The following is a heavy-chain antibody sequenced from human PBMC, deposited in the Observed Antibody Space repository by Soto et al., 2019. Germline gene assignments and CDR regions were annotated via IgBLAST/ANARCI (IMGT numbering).Heavy chain of an antibody. Sequence: SETLSLTCTVSGDSISSGDYYWSWIRQPPGKGLEWIGYIYYTGSTNYNPSLENRVTTSVDTSKNQISLKLSSVTAADTAVYYCARDLGDYRSGVPRAAHFDYWGQGILVTVSS. CDR3: ARDLGDYRSGVPRAAHFDY. D-gene: IGHD3-10*01. J-gene: IGHJ4*02. CDR2: IYYTGST. V-gene: IGHV4-61*08. CDR1: GDSISSGDYY.